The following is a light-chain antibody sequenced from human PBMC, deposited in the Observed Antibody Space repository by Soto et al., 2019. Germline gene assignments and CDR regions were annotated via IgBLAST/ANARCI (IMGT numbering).Light chain of an antibody. J-gene: IGLJ1*01. CDR2: ANN. CDR3: QSYDSSRSPLYV. Sequence: QSVLTHPPSVSGDPGQRVSISCTGSSSNIGAGYDVHWYQHLPGTAPKLLIYANNNRPSGVPDRFSGSKSGTSASLAITGLQAEDEADYYCQSYDSSRSPLYVFGTGTKVTVL. V-gene: IGLV1-40*01. CDR1: SSNIGAGYD.